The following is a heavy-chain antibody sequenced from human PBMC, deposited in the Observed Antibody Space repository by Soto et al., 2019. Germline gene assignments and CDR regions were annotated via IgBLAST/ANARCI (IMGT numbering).Heavy chain of an antibody. J-gene: IGHJ5*02. CDR1: GGSISSFY. CDR2: IYTSGIT. V-gene: IGHV4-4*07. D-gene: IGHD3-22*01. Sequence: QLQESGPGLVKPSATLSLTCTVSGGSISSFYWSWIRQPAGKGLEWIGRIYTSGITNYNPSLQSRVTLSLVTAQNQFSLKLRPVTAADTAVYYCARVVMVVTVLGSWFDAWGQGTLVTVSS. CDR3: ARVVMVVTVLGSWFDA.